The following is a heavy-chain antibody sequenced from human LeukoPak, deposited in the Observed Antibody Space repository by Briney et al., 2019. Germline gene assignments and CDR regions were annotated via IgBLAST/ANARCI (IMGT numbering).Heavy chain of an antibody. Sequence: ESGPTLVNPTQTLTLTCTFSGFSLTTSGVGVGWIRQPPGKALDWLALIYWDDDKRYSPSLKSRLTITKDTPKNQVVLTMTNMDPVDTATYYCAHRLISGGDVLLGYWGQGTLVTVSS. CDR1: GFSLTTSGVG. D-gene: IGHD2-21*02. V-gene: IGHV2-5*02. J-gene: IGHJ4*02. CDR3: AHRLISGGDVLLGY. CDR2: IYWDDDK.